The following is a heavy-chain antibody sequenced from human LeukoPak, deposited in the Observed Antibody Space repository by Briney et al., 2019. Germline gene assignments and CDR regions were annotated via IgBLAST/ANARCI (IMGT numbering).Heavy chain of an antibody. V-gene: IGHV3-48*01. CDR1: GFTFSSYS. CDR2: ISSSRSTI. D-gene: IGHD5-12*01. Sequence: PGGSLRLSCAASGFTFSSYSMNWVRQAPGKGLEWVSYISSSRSTIYYADSVKGRFTISRDNAKNSLYLQMNSLRAEDTAVYYCARVRHIVATLDYWGQGTLVTVSS. CDR3: ARVRHIVATLDY. J-gene: IGHJ4*02.